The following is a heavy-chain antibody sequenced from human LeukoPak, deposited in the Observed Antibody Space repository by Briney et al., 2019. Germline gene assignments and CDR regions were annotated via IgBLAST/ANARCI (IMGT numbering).Heavy chain of an antibody. CDR3: ARLHAVGTALDI. CDR1: GYSFTFYW. V-gene: IGHV5-51*01. CDR2: IYPGNSNT. J-gene: IGHJ3*02. Sequence: GESLRISCRTSGYSFTFYWVGWVRQMPGRGLEWMGIIYPGNSNTRYSPSFQGQVTISADKSISTAYLRWSSLKASDTAIYYCARLHAVGTALDIWGQGTMVTVSS. D-gene: IGHD6-13*01.